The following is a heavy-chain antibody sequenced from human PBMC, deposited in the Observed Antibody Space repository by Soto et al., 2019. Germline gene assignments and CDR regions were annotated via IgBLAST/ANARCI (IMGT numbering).Heavy chain of an antibody. CDR3: APDNSSPFPSWFDP. J-gene: IGHJ5*02. D-gene: IGHD3-22*01. V-gene: IGHV3-23*01. CDR2: ISGSGDST. Sequence: PGGSLRLSCAASGFTFSSYWMHWVRQAPGKGLEWVSSISGSGDSTYYADSVKGRFTISRDNSKNTLYLQMNSLRAEDTAVYYCAPDNSSPFPSWFDPWGQGTLVTVSS. CDR1: GFTFSSYW.